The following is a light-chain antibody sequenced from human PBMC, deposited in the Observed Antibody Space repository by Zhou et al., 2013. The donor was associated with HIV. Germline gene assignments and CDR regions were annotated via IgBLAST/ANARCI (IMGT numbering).Light chain of an antibody. V-gene: IGKV3-20*01. Sequence: EIVLTQSPDTVSLSPGETATLSCRASQTVDSKSLAWYQQKLGQAPRLLIFGASTRASGVTDKFSGSGSGTDFTLTISRLEPEDFAVYYCQQYGSSPETFGQGTKLEIK. CDR1: QTVDSKS. J-gene: IGKJ2*01. CDR3: QQYGSSPET. CDR2: GAS.